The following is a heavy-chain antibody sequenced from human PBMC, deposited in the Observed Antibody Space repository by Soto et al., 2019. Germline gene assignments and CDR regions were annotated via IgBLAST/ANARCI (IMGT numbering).Heavy chain of an antibody. Sequence: GGSLRLSCAASGFTFSSYSMNWVRQAPGKGLEWVSSISSSSSYIYYADSVKGRFTISRDNAKNSLYLQMNSLRAEDTAVYYCAGDSHYDILTGYYHPFDYWGQGTLVTVSS. CDR2: ISSSSSYI. CDR1: GFTFSSYS. CDR3: AGDSHYDILTGYYHPFDY. V-gene: IGHV3-21*01. D-gene: IGHD3-9*01. J-gene: IGHJ4*02.